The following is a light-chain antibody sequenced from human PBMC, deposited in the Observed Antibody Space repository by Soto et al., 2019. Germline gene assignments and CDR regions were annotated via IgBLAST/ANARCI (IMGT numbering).Light chain of an antibody. CDR1: QSTSSY. CDR2: DAS. J-gene: IGKJ1*01. CDR3: LQHYSHPHP. Sequence: IHGRHWPDSLCASLRRRFTITFRASQSTSSYLAWYQQKPGKAPKLLIYDASSLESGVPSRFSGSGSGTEFTLTISSLQPEDFAPYYCLQHYSHPHPFAQGTKLDIK. V-gene: IGKV1-5*01.